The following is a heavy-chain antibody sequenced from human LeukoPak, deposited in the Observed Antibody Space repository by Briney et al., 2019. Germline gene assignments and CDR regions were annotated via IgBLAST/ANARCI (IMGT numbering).Heavy chain of an antibody. Sequence: SETLSLTCAVYGGSFSGYYWSWIRQPPGKGLEWIGEINHSGSTNYNPSLKSRVTISVDTSKNQFSLKLGSVTAADTAVYYCARRGRRITMIVASYFDYWGQGTLVTVSS. J-gene: IGHJ4*02. V-gene: IGHV4-34*01. CDR2: INHSGST. CDR3: ARRGRRITMIVASYFDY. D-gene: IGHD3-22*01. CDR1: GGSFSGYY.